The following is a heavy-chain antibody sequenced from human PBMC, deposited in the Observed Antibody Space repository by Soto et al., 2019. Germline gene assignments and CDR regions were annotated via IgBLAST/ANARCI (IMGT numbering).Heavy chain of an antibody. CDR2: IKSKTDGGTT. D-gene: IGHD4-17*01. V-gene: IGHV3-15*01. CDR3: TTGPYGDAFDI. J-gene: IGHJ3*02. Sequence: GSLRLSCAASGSTFSNAWMSWVRQAPGKGLEWVGRIKSKTDGGTTDYAAPVKGRFTISRDDSKNTLYLQMNSLKTEDTAVYYCTTGPYGDAFDIWGQGTMVTVSS. CDR1: GSTFSNAW.